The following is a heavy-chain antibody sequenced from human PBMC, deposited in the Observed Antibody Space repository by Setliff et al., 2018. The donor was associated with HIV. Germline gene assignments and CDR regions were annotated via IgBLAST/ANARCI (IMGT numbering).Heavy chain of an antibody. CDR1: GYTFTPYG. V-gene: IGHV1-2*02. CDR3: ARADVLLCDY. CDR2: IDPNSGDT. Sequence: GASVKVSCKASGYTFTPYGISWVRQAPGQGLEWMGWIDPNSGDTNYGQKFQGRVTMTRDTSISTVYMELQRLRSDDTAVYHCARADVLLCDYWGQGTLVTVSS. D-gene: IGHD3-16*01. J-gene: IGHJ4*02.